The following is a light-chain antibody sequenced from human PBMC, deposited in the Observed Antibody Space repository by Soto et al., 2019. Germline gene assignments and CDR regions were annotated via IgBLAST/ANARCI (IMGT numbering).Light chain of an antibody. V-gene: IGLV2-8*01. CDR3: SSYAGSNNLV. CDR2: EVS. CDR1: SSGIGGYDY. J-gene: IGLJ3*02. Sequence: QSVLTQPPSASGSPGQSVTISCTGTSSGIGGYDYVSWYQQHPGKAPKLIIYEVSKRPSGVPDRFSGSKSGNTASLTVSGLQAEDEADYYCSSYAGSNNLVFAGGTK.